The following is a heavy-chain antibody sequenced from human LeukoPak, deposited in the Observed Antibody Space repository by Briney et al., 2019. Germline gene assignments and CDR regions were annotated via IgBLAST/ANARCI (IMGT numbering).Heavy chain of an antibody. CDR1: GYSFTRHA. D-gene: IGHD2-15*01. J-gene: IGHJ4*02. V-gene: IGHV7-4-1*02. CDR2: INTNTRNP. CDR3: ARGGSMGVV. Sequence: GASVKVSCKASGYSFTRHAMNWVRQAPGQGLEWMGWINTNTRNPTYAQGFTGRFVSSLDTSINTAYLQINSLKPEDTAVYYCARGGSMGVVWGQGTLVTVSS.